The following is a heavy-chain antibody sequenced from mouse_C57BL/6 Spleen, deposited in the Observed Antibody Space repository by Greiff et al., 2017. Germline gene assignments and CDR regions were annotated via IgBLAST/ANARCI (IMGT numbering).Heavy chain of an antibody. J-gene: IGHJ3*01. CDR1: GYTFTSYW. CDR2: IYPSDSET. V-gene: IGHV1-61*01. D-gene: IGHD2-3*01. CDR3: ARGGYYDGAY. Sequence: QVQLQQPGAELVRPGSSVKLSCKASGYTFTSYWMDWVKQRPGQGLEWIGNIYPSDSETHYNQKFKDKATLTVDKSSSTAYMQLSSLTSEDSAVYYCARGGYYDGAYWGQGTLVTVSA.